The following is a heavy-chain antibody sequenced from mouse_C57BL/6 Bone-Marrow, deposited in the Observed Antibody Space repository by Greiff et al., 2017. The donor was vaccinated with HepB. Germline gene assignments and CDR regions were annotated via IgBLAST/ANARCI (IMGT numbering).Heavy chain of an antibody. CDR2: ISSGGSYT. Sequence: EVKLVESGGDLVKPGSLKLSCAASGFTFSSYGMSWVRQTPDKRLEWVATISSGGSYTYYPDSVKGRFTISRDNAKNTLYLQMSSLKSEDTAMYYCARPDGYCWYFDVWGTGTTVTVSS. V-gene: IGHV5-6*01. J-gene: IGHJ1*03. CDR3: ARPDGYCWYFDV. CDR1: GFTFSSYG. D-gene: IGHD2-3*01.